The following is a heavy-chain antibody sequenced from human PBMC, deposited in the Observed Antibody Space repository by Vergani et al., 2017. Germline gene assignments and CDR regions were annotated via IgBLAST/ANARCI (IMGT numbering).Heavy chain of an antibody. CDR3: TRQPQEGASGPPSVPA. CDR2: FCHTEDT. V-gene: IGHV4-4*03. J-gene: IGHJ4*02. CDR1: GDSISSNNC. Sequence: QVQLQESGPGLVKPPGTLSLTCAVSGDSISSNNCWSWVRPPPGKGLEWIGEFCHTEDTKYSTSLKSRVTISVDTSKNDFSLKVTSVTAADTAVYYCTRQPQEGASGPPSVPAWGQGIAVSVSS. D-gene: IGHD5-12*01.